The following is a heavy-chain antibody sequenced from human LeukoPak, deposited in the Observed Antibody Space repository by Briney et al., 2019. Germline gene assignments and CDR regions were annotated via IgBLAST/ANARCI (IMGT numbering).Heavy chain of an antibody. Sequence: GGSLRLSCAASRFTFSSYGMHWVRQAPGKGLEWVAYIQYDGSNEQYADSVKGRFSISRDSSKNILYLQMNSLRAEDTAVYYCAKDARGGYRPHFGDWGQGTLVTVSS. D-gene: IGHD3-16*01. CDR1: RFTFSSYG. CDR2: IQYDGSNE. J-gene: IGHJ4*02. CDR3: AKDARGGYRPHFGD. V-gene: IGHV3-30*02.